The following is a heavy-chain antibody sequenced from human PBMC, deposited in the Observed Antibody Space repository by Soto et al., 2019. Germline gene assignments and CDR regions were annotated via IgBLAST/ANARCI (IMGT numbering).Heavy chain of an antibody. V-gene: IGHV5-10-1*01. CDR1: GYSFTSYW. Sequence: GESLKISCKGSGYSFTSYWISWVRQMPGKGLEWMGRIDPSDSYTNYSPSFQGHVTISADKSISTAYLQWSSLKASDTAMYYCARSLRYSSTDLLSYGMDVWGQGTTVTVSS. CDR2: IDPSDSYT. J-gene: IGHJ6*02. CDR3: ARSLRYSSTDLLSYGMDV. D-gene: IGHD6-13*01.